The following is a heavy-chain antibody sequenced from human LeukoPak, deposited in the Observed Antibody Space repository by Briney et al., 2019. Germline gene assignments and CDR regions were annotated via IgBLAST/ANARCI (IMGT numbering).Heavy chain of an antibody. J-gene: IGHJ5*02. Sequence: GGSLRLSCAASGFIFSSFGMHWVRQAPGKGLEWLAVISYDGDNKYYADSVGGRFTVSRDNSKNTLYMQMNSLRAEDTAVYYCAKSQDGYPYNWFDPWGQGTLVTVSS. CDR3: AKSQDGYPYNWFDP. D-gene: IGHD5-18*01. V-gene: IGHV3-30*18. CDR1: GFIFSSFG. CDR2: ISYDGDNK.